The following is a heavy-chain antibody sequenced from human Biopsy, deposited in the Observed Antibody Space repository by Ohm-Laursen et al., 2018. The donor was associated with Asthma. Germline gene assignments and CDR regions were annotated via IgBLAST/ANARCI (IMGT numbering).Heavy chain of an antibody. J-gene: IGHJ6*02. CDR2: LIPVLGTP. V-gene: IGHV1-69*13. D-gene: IGHD5-12*01. CDR3: ARGYSGSDRIVYYYSGLEV. CDR1: GDSFSNYA. Sequence: SVKVSCKASGDSFSNYAISWVRQSPGQGLEWMGGLIPVLGTPDHAQMFEGRVTITADESTSTAYMELSSLSSEDTAVYYCARGYSGSDRIVYYYSGLEVWGQGTTATVSS.